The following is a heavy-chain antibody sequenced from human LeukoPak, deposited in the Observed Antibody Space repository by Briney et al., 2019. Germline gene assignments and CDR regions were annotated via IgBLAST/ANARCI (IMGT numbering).Heavy chain of an antibody. V-gene: IGHV3-48*02. CDR3: ARETVGLDY. CDR1: GFTLSNYN. Sequence: PGGSLRLSCAASGFTLSNYNLNWGRQAPGEGLEWVSYISDGSSTIYYADSVRGRFTISRDNAKNSLYLQINSLRDEDTAVYYCARETVGLDYWGQGTLVTVSS. J-gene: IGHJ4*02. D-gene: IGHD4-23*01. CDR2: ISDGSSTI.